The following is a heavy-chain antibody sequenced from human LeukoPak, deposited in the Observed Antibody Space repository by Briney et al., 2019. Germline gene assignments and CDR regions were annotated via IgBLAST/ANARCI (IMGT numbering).Heavy chain of an antibody. D-gene: IGHD4-17*01. Sequence: GGSLRLSCAASGFTFISYSMNWVRQAPGKGLEWVSSIRSTSTYLYYADSVKGRFTISRDNAKNSLDLQMNSLRAEDTAVYFCARSRTTVTKDALDYWGQGILVTVSS. CDR3: ARSRTTVTKDALDY. V-gene: IGHV3-21*01. CDR2: IRSTSTYL. J-gene: IGHJ4*02. CDR1: GFTFISYS.